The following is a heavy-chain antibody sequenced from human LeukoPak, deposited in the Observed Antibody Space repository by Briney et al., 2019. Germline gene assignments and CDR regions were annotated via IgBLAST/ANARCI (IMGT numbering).Heavy chain of an antibody. V-gene: IGHV1-2*02. Sequence: ASVKVSCKASGYTFTGYYMHLVRQAPGQGLEWMGWINPNSGGTNYAQKFQGRVTMTRDTSISTAYMELSRLRSDDTAVYYCATLEYSSSSGHYYYYYMDVWGKGTTVTVSS. CDR1: GYTFTGYY. J-gene: IGHJ6*03. D-gene: IGHD6-6*01. CDR2: INPNSGGT. CDR3: ATLEYSSSSGHYYYYYMDV.